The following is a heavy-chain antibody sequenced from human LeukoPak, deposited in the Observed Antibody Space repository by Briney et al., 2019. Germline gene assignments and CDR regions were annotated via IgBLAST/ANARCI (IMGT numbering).Heavy chain of an antibody. Sequence: PSETLSLTCTVSGGSISSRSYYWGWIRQPPGKGLEWIGSIYYSGSTYYNPSLKSRVTISVDTSKNQFSLKLSSVTAADTAVYYCVRSSSSIFDYWGQGTLVTVSS. D-gene: IGHD6-6*01. CDR1: GGSISSRSYY. J-gene: IGHJ4*02. CDR3: VRSSSSIFDY. V-gene: IGHV4-39*07. CDR2: IYYSGST.